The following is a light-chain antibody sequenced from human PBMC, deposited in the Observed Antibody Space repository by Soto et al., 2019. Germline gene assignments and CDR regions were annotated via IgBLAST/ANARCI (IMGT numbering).Light chain of an antibody. CDR1: SGHSSYA. J-gene: IGLJ3*02. V-gene: IGLV4-69*01. CDR2: VNSDGSH. CDR3: QTWGTGPWV. Sequence: QLVLTQSPSASASLGASVKLTCTLSSGHSSYAIAWHQQQPEKSPRYLMKVNSDGSHSKGDGIPDRFSGSSSGAERYLTISSLQSEDEADYYCQTWGTGPWVFGGGTKLTVL.